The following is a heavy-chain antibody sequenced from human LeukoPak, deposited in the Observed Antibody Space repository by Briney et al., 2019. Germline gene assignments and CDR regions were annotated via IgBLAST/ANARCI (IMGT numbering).Heavy chain of an antibody. Sequence: KTSETLSLTCTVSGGSINTYFWSWIRQPPGKGLEWIGYIYYTGSTNYNPSLKSRITISVDRSKNLFSLQLSSVTAADTAVYHCARDSEDSSGYYPFDYWGQGTLVTVSS. CDR2: IYYTGST. CDR1: GGSINTYF. J-gene: IGHJ4*02. CDR3: ARDSEDSSGYYPFDY. V-gene: IGHV4-59*01. D-gene: IGHD3-22*01.